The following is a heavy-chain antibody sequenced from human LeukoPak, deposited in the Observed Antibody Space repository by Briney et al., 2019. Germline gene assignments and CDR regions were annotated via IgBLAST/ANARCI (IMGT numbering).Heavy chain of an antibody. Sequence: SETLSLTCTVSGGSISSYYWSWIRQPPGKGLEWIGYIYYSGSTNYNPSLKSRVTISVDTSKNQFSLKLSSVTAADTAVYYCARGTYYYDSSNEYYAFDIWGQGTMVTVSS. D-gene: IGHD3-22*01. V-gene: IGHV4-59*01. CDR3: ARGTYYYDSSNEYYAFDI. J-gene: IGHJ3*02. CDR1: GGSISSYY. CDR2: IYYSGST.